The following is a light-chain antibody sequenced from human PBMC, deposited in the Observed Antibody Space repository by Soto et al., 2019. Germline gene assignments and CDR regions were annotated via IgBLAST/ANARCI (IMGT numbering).Light chain of an antibody. CDR3: QQRSNWPTIT. V-gene: IGKV3-11*01. CDR1: QSVGSY. Sequence: SQSVGSYLAWYQQKPGQAPRLLIYDASNRATGIPARFSGSGSGTDFTLTISSREPDDFAVYYWQQRSNWPTITFGQGTRREIK. J-gene: IGKJ5*01. CDR2: DAS.